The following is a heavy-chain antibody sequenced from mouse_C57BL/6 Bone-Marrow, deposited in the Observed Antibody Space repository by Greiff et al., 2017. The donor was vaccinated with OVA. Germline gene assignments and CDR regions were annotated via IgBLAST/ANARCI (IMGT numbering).Heavy chain of an antibody. CDR3: VVWLLRDWYFDV. Sequence: EVQLVESGGGLVQPKGSLKLSCAASGFSFHTYAMNWVRQAPGKGLEWVARIRSKSNNYATYYADSVKDRFPISRDDSESMLSLQMNDWKTEDTAMYYCVVWLLRDWYFDVWGTGTTVTVSS. CDR2: IRSKSNNYAT. J-gene: IGHJ1*03. V-gene: IGHV10-1*01. D-gene: IGHD2-3*01. CDR1: GFSFHTYA.